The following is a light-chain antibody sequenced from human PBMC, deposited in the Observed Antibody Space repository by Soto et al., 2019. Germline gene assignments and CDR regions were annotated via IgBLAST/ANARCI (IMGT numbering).Light chain of an antibody. V-gene: IGKV1-39*01. J-gene: IGKJ3*01. Sequence: DIQMTQSPSSLSASVGDSVTITCRVSQSISYYLNWYQQKPGKAPKLLVYAASSLQSGLPSRCSGSGSGTDFTLTISSRQPEDFATYYCQQSSSTAFTYGTGTKVDIK. CDR2: AAS. CDR1: QSISYY. CDR3: QQSSSTAFT.